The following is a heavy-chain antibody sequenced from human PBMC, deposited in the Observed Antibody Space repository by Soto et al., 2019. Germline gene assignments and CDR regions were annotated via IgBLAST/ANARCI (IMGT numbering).Heavy chain of an antibody. Sequence: SQTLSLTCVISGDSVSSNSAAWNWIRQSTSRGLEWLGRTYYRSKWYSDYAVYVKSRITINPDTSKNQFSLQLNSVTPEDTAVYFCARELVLGLKSAFDMWGQGTLVTVSS. D-gene: IGHD2-15*01. J-gene: IGHJ3*02. CDR3: ARELVLGLKSAFDM. CDR1: GDSVSSNSAA. V-gene: IGHV6-1*01. CDR2: TYYRSKWYS.